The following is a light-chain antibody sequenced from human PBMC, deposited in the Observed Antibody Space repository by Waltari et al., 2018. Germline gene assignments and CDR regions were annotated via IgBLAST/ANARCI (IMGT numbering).Light chain of an antibody. Sequence: QSALTQPASVSGSPGQSITISCTGTSSDVGGYNYVSWYQQHPGKAPKLIIYDVSDRPSGVSNRFSGSKSGNTASLTISGLQAEDETDYYCSSYTSSSTRVVFGGRTKLTVL. V-gene: IGLV2-14*03. J-gene: IGLJ2*01. CDR2: DVS. CDR3: SSYTSSSTRVV. CDR1: SSDVGGYNY.